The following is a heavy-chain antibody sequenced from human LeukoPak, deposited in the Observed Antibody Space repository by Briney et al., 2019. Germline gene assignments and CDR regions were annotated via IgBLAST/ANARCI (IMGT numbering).Heavy chain of an antibody. Sequence: SETLSLTCTVSGGSISNYYWSWIRQPPGKGLEYIGYIYYSGSTYDNPSLKSRVTISRDTSKNQFSLKLSSVTAADTAVYYCARALTHSSRSVSAFDIWGQGTMVTVSS. V-gene: IGHV4-59*01. CDR3: ARALTHSSRSVSAFDI. J-gene: IGHJ3*02. CDR2: IYYSGST. CDR1: GGSISNYY. D-gene: IGHD6-13*01.